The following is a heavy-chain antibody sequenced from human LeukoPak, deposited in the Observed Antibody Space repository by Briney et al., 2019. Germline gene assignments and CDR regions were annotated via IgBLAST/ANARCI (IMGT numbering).Heavy chain of an antibody. D-gene: IGHD6-19*01. CDR2: IWYDGSNK. J-gene: IGHJ4*02. CDR3: ARDYNNGWTFDY. CDR1: GFTFSSYG. Sequence: GGSLRLSCAASGFTFSSYGMHWVRQAPGKGLEWVALIWYDGSNKYYTDSVKGRFIISRDNAKNTLYLQMNSVRAEDTAVYYCARDYNNGWTFDYWGQGALVTVSS. V-gene: IGHV3-33*01.